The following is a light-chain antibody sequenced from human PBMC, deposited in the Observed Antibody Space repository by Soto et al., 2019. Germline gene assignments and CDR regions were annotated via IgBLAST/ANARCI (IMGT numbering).Light chain of an antibody. CDR2: GAS. J-gene: IGKJ5*01. CDR3: QQRSNWPPDIN. CDR1: QSVTYN. Sequence: ETVLTQSPATLSLSLGEIATLSCRASQSVTYNLAWYQQKPGQAPRLLIHGASTRAIGIPDRFSGSGSGTDFTLTISRLEPEDFAVYYCQQRSNWPPDINCGQGKRLEIK. V-gene: IGKV3D-20*02.